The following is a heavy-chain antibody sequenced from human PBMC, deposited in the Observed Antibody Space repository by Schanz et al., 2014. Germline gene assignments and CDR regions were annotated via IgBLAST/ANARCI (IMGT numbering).Heavy chain of an antibody. J-gene: IGHJ6*02. V-gene: IGHV3-74*01. D-gene: IGHD2-15*01. CDR2: IYMDGSGR. Sequence: DVQLVDSGGGLVQPGGSLRLSCAASGFTVSNSYIHWVRQAPGKGLEWVSRIYMDGSGRDYGDSVKGRFTVSRDNAKNTRYLQMDSLRAEDTAVYYCARDNRQCSGPCSGGSCHPCGMDVWGQGTTVIVSS. CDR3: ARDNRQCSGPCSGGSCHPCGMDV. CDR1: GFTVSNSY.